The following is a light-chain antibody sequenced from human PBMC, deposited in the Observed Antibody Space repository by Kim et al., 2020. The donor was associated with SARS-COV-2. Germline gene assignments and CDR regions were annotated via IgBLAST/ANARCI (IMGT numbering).Light chain of an antibody. J-gene: IGLJ2*01. CDR3: QSYETSLSVSYVV. CDR2: GNN. V-gene: IGLV1-40*01. CDR1: SSNIGAGYD. Sequence: QSVLTQPPSASGTPGQRVTISCTGSSSNIGAGYDVHWYQQLSGTAPKLLIYGNNNRPSGVPDRFSGSKSGTSASLVITGLRAEDEADYLCQSYETSLSVSYVVFGGGTQLTVL.